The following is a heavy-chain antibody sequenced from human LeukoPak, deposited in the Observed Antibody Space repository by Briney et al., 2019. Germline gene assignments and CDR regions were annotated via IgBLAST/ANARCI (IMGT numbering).Heavy chain of an antibody. D-gene: IGHD6-19*01. J-gene: IGHJ5*02. CDR2: IYYSGST. CDR3: ARGSSGWQGDWFDP. Sequence: SETLSLTCTVSGGSISSYYWSWIRQPPGKGLEWIGYIYYSGSTNYNPSLKSRVTISVDTSKNQFSLKLSSVTAADTAVYCCARGSSGWQGDWFDPWGQGTLVTVSS. V-gene: IGHV4-59*01. CDR1: GGSISSYY.